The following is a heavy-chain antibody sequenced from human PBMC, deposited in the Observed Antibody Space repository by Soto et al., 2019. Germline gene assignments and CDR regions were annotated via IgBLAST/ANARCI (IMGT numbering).Heavy chain of an antibody. Sequence: PGGSLRLSCAASGFTFSSYAMHWVRQAPGKGLEWVAVISYDGSNKYYADSVKGRFTIPRDNSKNTLYLQRNSLRAEDTAVYYCAREFVAGRGWGMDVWGQGTTVTVSS. V-gene: IGHV3-30-3*01. CDR1: GFTFSSYA. CDR3: AREFVAGRGWGMDV. CDR2: ISYDGSNK. D-gene: IGHD2-21*01. J-gene: IGHJ6*02.